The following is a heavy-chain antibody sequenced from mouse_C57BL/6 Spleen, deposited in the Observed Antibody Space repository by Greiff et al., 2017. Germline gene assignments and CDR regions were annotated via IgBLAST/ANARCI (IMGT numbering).Heavy chain of an antibody. CDR3: ARVDYDGDYWYFDV. Sequence: DVQLQESGPGLVKPSQSLSLTCSVTGYSITSGYYWNWIRQFPGNKLEWMGYISYDGSNNYNPSLKNRITITRDTSKNQFFLKLNSVTTEDTATYYCARVDYDGDYWYFDVWGTGTTVTVSS. CDR2: ISYDGSN. D-gene: IGHD2-4*01. CDR1: GYSITSGYY. V-gene: IGHV3-6*01. J-gene: IGHJ1*03.